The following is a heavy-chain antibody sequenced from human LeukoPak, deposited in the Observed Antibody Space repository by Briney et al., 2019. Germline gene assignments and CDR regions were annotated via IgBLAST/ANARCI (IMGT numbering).Heavy chain of an antibody. CDR3: ARDLPGTSFFDF. Sequence: PSETLPLTCSVSGGAITRHWWTWIRQPPGKKMDSIGCIQYTGSTVYNPSLNSRLSMSIDRSKNQVSLRLTSVTAADTAVYYCARDLPGTSFFDFWGQGTLVTVSS. CDR2: IQYTGST. V-gene: IGHV4-59*11. CDR1: GGAITRHW. D-gene: IGHD2-2*01. J-gene: IGHJ4*02.